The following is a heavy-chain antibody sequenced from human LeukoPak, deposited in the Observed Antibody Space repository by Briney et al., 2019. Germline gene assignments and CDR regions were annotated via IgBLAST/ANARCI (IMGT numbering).Heavy chain of an antibody. CDR2: ISYDGNNE. D-gene: IGHD3-22*01. J-gene: IGHJ4*02. V-gene: IGHV3-30-3*01. CDR1: GFTFRTYT. Sequence: GGSLRLSCAASGFTFRTYTMHWVRQAPGRGLEWVALISYDGNNEYHADSVRGRFTLSRDNAKNSLYLQMNSLRAEDTAVYYCARNYYDSSGYYYGASWGQGTLVTVSS. CDR3: ARNYYDSSGYYYGAS.